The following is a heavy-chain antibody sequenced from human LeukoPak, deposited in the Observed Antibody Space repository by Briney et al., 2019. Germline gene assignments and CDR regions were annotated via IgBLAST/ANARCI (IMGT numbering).Heavy chain of an antibody. J-gene: IGHJ4*02. D-gene: IGHD6-19*01. CDR2: IYHSGNT. Sequence: PSETLSLTCTVSGGSISSYYWSWIRQPPGKGLEWIGNIYHSGNTYYNPSLKSRVTISVDTSKNQFPLKLSSVTAADTAVYYCARRTRAGTYYFDYWGQGTLVTVSS. CDR1: GGSISSYY. V-gene: IGHV4-59*08. CDR3: ARRTRAGTYYFDY.